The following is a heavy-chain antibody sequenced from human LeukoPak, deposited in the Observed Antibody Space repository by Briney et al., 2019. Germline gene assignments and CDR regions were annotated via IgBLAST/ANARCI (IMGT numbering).Heavy chain of an antibody. Sequence: PGGSLRLSCAASGFIVSSNYMSWVRQAPGKGLEWVSVIYSGGSTYYADSVKGRFTISRDNSKNTLFLQMNSLRAEDTAVYYCARGEYNWNDLHLWGQGTLVTVSS. CDR2: IYSGGST. V-gene: IGHV3-66*01. J-gene: IGHJ5*02. CDR3: ARGEYNWNDLHL. CDR1: GFIVSSNY. D-gene: IGHD1-20*01.